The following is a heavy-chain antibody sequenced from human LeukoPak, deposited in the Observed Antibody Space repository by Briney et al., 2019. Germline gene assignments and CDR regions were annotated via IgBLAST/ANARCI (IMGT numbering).Heavy chain of an antibody. V-gene: IGHV4-59*08. Sequence: SETLSLTCTVAGGSMNIYYWSWIRQPPGEGLEWIGFISYSGTTTYNPSLKSRLTISVDTSKRKFYLKVSSVTAAATAVYYCASIDRGAYGYADYWGQGTLVTVSS. CDR2: ISYSGTT. D-gene: IGHD5-18*01. J-gene: IGHJ4*02. CDR3: ASIDRGAYGYADY. CDR1: GGSMNIYY.